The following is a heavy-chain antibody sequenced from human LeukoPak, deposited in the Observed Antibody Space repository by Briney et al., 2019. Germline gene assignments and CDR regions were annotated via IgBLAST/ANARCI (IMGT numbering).Heavy chain of an antibody. CDR1: GGTFSSYA. V-gene: IGHV1-69*05. CDR2: IIPIFGTA. D-gene: IGHD3-9*01. Sequence: SVKVSCKASGGTFSSYAISWVRQAPGQGLEWMGRIIPIFGTANYAQKFQGRVTITTDESTSTAYLELSSLRSEDTAVYYCARSAPYDILKYYYMDVWGKGTTVTVSS. J-gene: IGHJ6*03. CDR3: ARSAPYDILKYYYMDV.